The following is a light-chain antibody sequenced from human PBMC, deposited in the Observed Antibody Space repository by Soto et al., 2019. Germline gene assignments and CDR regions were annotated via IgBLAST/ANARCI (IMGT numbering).Light chain of an antibody. CDR3: QQFNSDPFT. CDR1: QGITND. Sequence: DIQLTQSPSFLSASVGDRVTITCRASQGITNDLAWYQQKPGKAPKLLIYAASGLQRGVPSTFSGSGFGTEFTLTISSLQPEDFATYFCQQFNSDPFTFGPGTTVDFK. J-gene: IGKJ3*01. CDR2: AAS. V-gene: IGKV1-9*01.